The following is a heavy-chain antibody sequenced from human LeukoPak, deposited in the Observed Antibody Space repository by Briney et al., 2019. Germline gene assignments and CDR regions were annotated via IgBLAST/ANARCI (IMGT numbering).Heavy chain of an antibody. J-gene: IGHJ3*02. Sequence: SETLSLTCAVSGGSFSGYYWSWIRQPPGKGLEWIGEINHSGSTNYNPSLKSRVTISVDTSKNQFSLKLSSVTAADTAVYYCARETDINAFDIWGQGTMVTVSS. V-gene: IGHV4-34*01. CDR2: INHSGST. CDR1: GGSFSGYY. CDR3: ARETDINAFDI. D-gene: IGHD5-12*01.